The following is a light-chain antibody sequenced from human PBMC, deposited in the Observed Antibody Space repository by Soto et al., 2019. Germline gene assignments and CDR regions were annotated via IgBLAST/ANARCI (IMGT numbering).Light chain of an antibody. V-gene: IGKV2-28*01. J-gene: IGKJ1*01. Sequence: DIVMTQSPLSLPVTPGEPAPISCRSGQSLLHSNVYNYLDWYLQKPGQSPQLLIYLHSNRASGVPDRFSGSGSGTDFTLKISRVEAEDVGIYYCMQALQTPAFGQGTKVEIK. CDR1: QSLLHSNVYNY. CDR3: MQALQTPA. CDR2: LHS.